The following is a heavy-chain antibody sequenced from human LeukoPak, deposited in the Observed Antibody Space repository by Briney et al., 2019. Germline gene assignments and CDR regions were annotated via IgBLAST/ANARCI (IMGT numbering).Heavy chain of an antibody. V-gene: IGHV1-2*02. CDR2: INPNSGGT. Sequence: GASVKVSCKASGYTFTNYYLLWIRQAPGQGLEWMGWINPNSGGTKYAQKFQGRVTMTRDTSISTAYMELSRLRSDDTAVYYCARELRTARPQITRSLGVWGKGTTVTVSS. J-gene: IGHJ6*04. D-gene: IGHD6-6*01. CDR1: GYTFTNYY. CDR3: ARELRTARPQITRSLGV.